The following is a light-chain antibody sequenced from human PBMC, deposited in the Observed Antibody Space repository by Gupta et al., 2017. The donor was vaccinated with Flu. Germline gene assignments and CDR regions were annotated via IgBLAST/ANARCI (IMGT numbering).Light chain of an antibody. CDR1: NGSIANNY. J-gene: IGLJ2*01. V-gene: IGLV6-57*03. Sequence: NSVLTQPHSVSESPGKTVTISCTRSNGSIANNYVQWYQQRPGSAPTTVIFEDNQRPSGVPDRFSGSIDSSSNSASPTISGLKTEDEADYYCQSYDLSSYVLFGGGTKLTVL. CDR3: QSYDLSSYVL. CDR2: EDN.